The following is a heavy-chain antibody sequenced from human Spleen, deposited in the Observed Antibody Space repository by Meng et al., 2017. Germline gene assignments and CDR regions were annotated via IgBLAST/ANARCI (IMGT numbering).Heavy chain of an antibody. Sequence: ASVKVSCKASGYTFTSYAMNWVRQAPGQGLEWMGWINTNTGNPTYAQGFTGRFVFSLDTSVSTAYLQISSLKAEHTAVYYCARPPGYCSSTSCYAFDIWGQGTMVTVSS. V-gene: IGHV7-4-1*02. CDR3: ARPPGYCSSTSCYAFDI. D-gene: IGHD2-2*01. J-gene: IGHJ3*02. CDR1: GYTFTSYA. CDR2: INTNTGNP.